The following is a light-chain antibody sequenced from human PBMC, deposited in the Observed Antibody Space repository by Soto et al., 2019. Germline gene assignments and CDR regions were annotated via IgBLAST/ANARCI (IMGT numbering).Light chain of an antibody. Sequence: QSALTQPASVSGSPGQSITISCTGTSSDVGGYKYVSWYQHHPGKAPKLMIYDVSDRPSGVSTRFSGSKSGNTASLTISGLQPEDEAAYYCASFTSSNTLWVFGGGTQLTVL. CDR1: SSDVGGYKY. J-gene: IGLJ3*02. CDR2: DVS. CDR3: ASFTSSNTLWV. V-gene: IGLV2-14*03.